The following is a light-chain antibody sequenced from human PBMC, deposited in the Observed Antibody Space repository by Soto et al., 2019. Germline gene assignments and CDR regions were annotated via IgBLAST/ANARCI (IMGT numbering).Light chain of an antibody. CDR1: SSNIGSNT. Sequence: QSVLTQPPSASGTPGQRVTISCSGGSSNIGSNTVNWYQQLPGTAPNLLIYRNNQRPSGVPDRFSGSKSGTSASLAISGLQSEDEADYYCAAWDDSLNAVVFGGGTKLTVL. CDR2: RNN. CDR3: AAWDDSLNAVV. V-gene: IGLV1-44*01. J-gene: IGLJ2*01.